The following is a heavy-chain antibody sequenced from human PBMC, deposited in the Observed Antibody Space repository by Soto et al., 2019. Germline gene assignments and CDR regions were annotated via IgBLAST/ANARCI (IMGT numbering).Heavy chain of an antibody. CDR2: INAGNGNT. V-gene: IGHV1-3*05. CDR1: GYTFTSYD. J-gene: IGHJ4*02. D-gene: IGHD2-21*02. CDR3: ARSIVVVTALDY. Sequence: QVQLVQSGAEEKKPGASVKVSCKASGYTFTSYDMHWVRQAPGQRLEWMGWINAGNGNTKYSQKFQGRVTITRDTSASTAYRELSSLRSEDTAVYYCARSIVVVTALDYWGQGTLVTVSS.